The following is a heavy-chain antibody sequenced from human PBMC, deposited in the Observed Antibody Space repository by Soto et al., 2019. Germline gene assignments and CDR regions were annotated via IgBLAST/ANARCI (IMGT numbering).Heavy chain of an antibody. CDR3: ERRARITGTLPDY. V-gene: IGHV3-74*01. CDR2: INSDGSST. Sequence: PGGSLRLSCAASGFTFSSYWMHWVRQAPGKGLVWVSRINSDGSSTSYADSVKGRFTISRDNAKNTLYLQMNSLRAEDTAVYYCERRARITGTLPDYGGQGTLVTV. CDR1: GFTFSSYW. D-gene: IGHD1-20*01. J-gene: IGHJ4*02.